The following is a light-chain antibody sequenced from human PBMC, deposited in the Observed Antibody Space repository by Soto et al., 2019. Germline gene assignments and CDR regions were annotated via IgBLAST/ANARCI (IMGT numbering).Light chain of an antibody. V-gene: IGLV8-61*01. CDR1: SGSVSTNNY. CDR2: STY. J-gene: IGLJ3*02. CDR3: VLYMGSGIWV. Sequence: QTVVTQEPSFSVSPGATVTLTCGLSSGSVSTNNYPSWYQQTPGQAPRTLIYSTYTRSSGVPDRFSASILGNKAALTITGAQADDESDYYCVLYMGSGIWVFGGGTKVT.